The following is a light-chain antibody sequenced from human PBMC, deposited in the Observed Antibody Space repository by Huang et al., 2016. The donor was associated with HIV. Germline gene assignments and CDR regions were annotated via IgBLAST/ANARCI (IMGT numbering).Light chain of an antibody. CDR1: QSVSSN. CDR2: GAS. J-gene: IGKJ4*01. Sequence: EIVMTQSPATLSVSPGERATLSCRASQSVSSNLAWYQQKPGQAPRLLIYGASTRATGIPARFSCSVSGTEFTLTISSLQSEDFAVYYCQQYNNWPRGGSFGGGTKVEIK. CDR3: QQYNNWPRGGS. V-gene: IGKV3-15*01.